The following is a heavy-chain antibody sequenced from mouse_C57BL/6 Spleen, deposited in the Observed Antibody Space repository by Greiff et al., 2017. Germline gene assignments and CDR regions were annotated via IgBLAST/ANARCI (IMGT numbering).Heavy chain of an antibody. V-gene: IGHV5-6*01. Sequence: EVHLVESGGDLVKPGGSLKLSCAASGFTFSSYGMSWVRQTPDKRLEWVATISSGGSYTYYPDSVKGRFTISRDNAKNTLYLQMSSLKSEDTAMYYCARQGANWVDYWGQGTTLPVSS. CDR3: ARQGANWVDY. CDR1: GFTFSSYG. D-gene: IGHD4-1*01. J-gene: IGHJ2*01. CDR2: ISSGGSYT.